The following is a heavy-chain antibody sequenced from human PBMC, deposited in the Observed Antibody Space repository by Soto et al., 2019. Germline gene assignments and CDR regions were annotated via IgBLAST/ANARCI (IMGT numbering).Heavy chain of an antibody. CDR3: ARATGKGNYYYYSMDV. CDR2: ISYDGSNK. CDR1: GFTFSSYA. V-gene: IGHV3-30-3*01. J-gene: IGHJ6*02. Sequence: GGSLRLSCAASGFTFSSYAMHWVRQAPGKGLEWVAVISYDGSNKYYADSVKGRFTISRDNSKNTLYLQMNSLRAEDTAVYYCARATGKGNYYYYSMDVWGQGTTVTVSS. D-gene: IGHD1-1*01.